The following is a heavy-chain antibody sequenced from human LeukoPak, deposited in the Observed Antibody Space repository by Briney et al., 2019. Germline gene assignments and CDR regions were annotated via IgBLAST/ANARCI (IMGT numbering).Heavy chain of an antibody. V-gene: IGHV4-59*01. D-gene: IGHD6-13*01. CDR3: ASEQLDPYRLFDY. Sequence: PAETPSLTCTVSGGSISDYYWSWIRQPPGKGLEWIGYIYYSGSTNYNPSLKSRVTISLDTSKHLFSLKLTSVTAADTAVYYCASEQLDPYRLFDYWGQGTRDRVSS. J-gene: IGHJ4*02. CDR1: GGSISDYY. CDR2: IYYSGST.